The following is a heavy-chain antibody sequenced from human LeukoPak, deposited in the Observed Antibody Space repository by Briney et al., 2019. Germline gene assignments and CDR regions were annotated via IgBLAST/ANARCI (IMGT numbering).Heavy chain of an antibody. V-gene: IGHV3-53*01. CDR2: LYTGGST. Sequence: GGSLRLSCAASGFTVNTNSMNWVRQSPGKGLEWVSVLYTGGSTYYADSVKGRLTISRDNSKNTLYLQMNSLRPEDTAVYYCATFGDPGTWGQGTLVTVSS. D-gene: IGHD3-16*01. CDR1: GFTVNTNS. J-gene: IGHJ4*02. CDR3: ATFGDPGT.